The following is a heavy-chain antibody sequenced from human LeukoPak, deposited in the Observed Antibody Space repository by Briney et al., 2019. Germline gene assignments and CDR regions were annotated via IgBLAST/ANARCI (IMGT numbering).Heavy chain of an antibody. J-gene: IGHJ4*02. V-gene: IGHV3-53*01. CDR3: ARGRPFDY. CDR2: IYSGGGI. CDR1: GFTVSSNY. D-gene: IGHD6-6*01. Sequence: PGGSLRLSCSASGFTVSSNYMSWVRQAPGKGLEWVSVIYSGGGIYYADSVKGRFTISRDNSKNTVYLQMNSLRVEDTAVYYCARGRPFDYWGQGTLVAVSS.